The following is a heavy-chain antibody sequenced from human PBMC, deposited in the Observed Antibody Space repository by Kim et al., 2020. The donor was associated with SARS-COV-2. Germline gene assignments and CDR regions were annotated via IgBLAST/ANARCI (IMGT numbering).Heavy chain of an antibody. Sequence: GGSLRLSCAASGFTFSSYSMNWVRQAPGKGLEWVSYISSSSSTIYYADSVKGRFTISRDNAKNSLYLQMNSLRAEDTAVYYCARAHRGYSYGPIDAFDIRGQGTMVTVSS. CDR1: GFTFSSYS. J-gene: IGHJ3*02. CDR2: ISSSSSTI. CDR3: ARAHRGYSYGPIDAFDI. V-gene: IGHV3-48*04. D-gene: IGHD5-18*01.